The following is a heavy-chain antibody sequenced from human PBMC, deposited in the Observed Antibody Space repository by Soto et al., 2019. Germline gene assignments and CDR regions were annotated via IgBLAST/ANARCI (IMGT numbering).Heavy chain of an antibody. CDR2: IYTGGGT. V-gene: IGHV3-53*01. CDR1: GLTVSSNY. Sequence: EVQLVESGGGLIQPGGSLRLSCAASGLTVSSNYMNWVRQAPGKGLEWVSLIYTGGGTYYADSVKGRFTVSRDNSKNTLYLQMNSLRAEETAVYYCARMGQWRVPGDYYYGMDVWGQGTSVTVSS. CDR3: ARMGQWRVPGDYYYGMDV. D-gene: IGHD6-19*01. J-gene: IGHJ6*02.